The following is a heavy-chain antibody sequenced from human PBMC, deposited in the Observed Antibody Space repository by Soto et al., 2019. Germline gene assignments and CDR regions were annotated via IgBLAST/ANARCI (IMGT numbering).Heavy chain of an antibody. V-gene: IGHV3-48*01. CDR2: ISLGGTTV. J-gene: IGHJ3*02. Sequence: GGSLRLSCAASGFTFRNYNMNWVRQAPGKGLEWVAHISLGGTTVDYADSVKGRFTISRDDADNSLFLQMNSLGAEETALYYCVREQLYYNDAFGRPLNGFDIWGPGTMVTVSS. CDR3: VREQLYYNDAFGRPLNGFDI. CDR1: GFTFRNYN. D-gene: IGHD2-8*01.